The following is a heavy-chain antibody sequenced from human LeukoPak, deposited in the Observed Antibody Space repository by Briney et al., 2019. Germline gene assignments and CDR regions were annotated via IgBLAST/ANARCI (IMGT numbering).Heavy chain of an antibody. Sequence: GGSLRLSCAASGFTVSRNYMSWVRQAPGKGLEWVSVVYSGGSTNYADSVKGRFTISGDNSKNTLYLQMNNLRADDTGVYYCARVVGALRYFNYWGQGTLVTVSS. CDR3: ARVVGALRYFNY. V-gene: IGHV3-66*01. J-gene: IGHJ4*02. CDR1: GFTVSRNY. CDR2: VYSGGST. D-gene: IGHD1-26*01.